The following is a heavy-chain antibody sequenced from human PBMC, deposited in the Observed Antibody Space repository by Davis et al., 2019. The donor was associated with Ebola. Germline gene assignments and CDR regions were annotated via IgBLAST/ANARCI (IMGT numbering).Heavy chain of an antibody. CDR2: VHGGNGNT. D-gene: IGHD6-19*01. V-gene: IGHV1-3*01. Sequence: ASVKVSCKASGFIFTNYAIHWLRQAPGQRLEWMGWVHGGNGNTKYSQRFQGRVTITTDTSASTVYLDLTSLRSGDTAVFYCARASFGYNSDRYADYWGPGSLVTVSS. J-gene: IGHJ4*02. CDR1: GFIFTNYA. CDR3: ARASFGYNSDRYADY.